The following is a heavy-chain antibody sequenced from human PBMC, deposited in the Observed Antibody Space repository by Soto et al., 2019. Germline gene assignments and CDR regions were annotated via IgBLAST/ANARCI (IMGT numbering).Heavy chain of an antibody. CDR2: INDRGSI. Sequence: QVQLQQWGAGPLRPLETLSLTCGVSGGSFSGYYWAWIRQSPGKGLEWIGEINDRGSINYNPSLKSRVSISVDTSKNHYSLNLRPVTDADTAVYYCARESHDILTGPPWVWYFDLWGRGTLVTVSS. J-gene: IGHJ2*01. D-gene: IGHD3-9*01. V-gene: IGHV4-34*01. CDR3: ARESHDILTGPPWVWYFDL. CDR1: GGSFSGYY.